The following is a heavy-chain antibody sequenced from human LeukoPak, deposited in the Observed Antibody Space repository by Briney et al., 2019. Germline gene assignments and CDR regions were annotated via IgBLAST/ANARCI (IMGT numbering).Heavy chain of an antibody. CDR3: AKDSGVNRYNFFDP. CDR2: ISGSGDST. CDR1: GXTFSSYA. J-gene: IGHJ5*02. Sequence: GGSLRLSCAASGXTFSSYAMSWVRQAPGKGLEWVSGISGSGDSTYFADSVKGRFTISRDNSKNTLYLQMNSLRAEDTAIYYCAKDSGVNRYNFFDPWGQGTLVTVSS. V-gene: IGHV3-23*01. D-gene: IGHD1-14*01.